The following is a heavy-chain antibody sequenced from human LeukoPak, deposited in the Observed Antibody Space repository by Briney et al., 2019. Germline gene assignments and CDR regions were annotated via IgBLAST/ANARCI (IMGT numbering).Heavy chain of an antibody. CDR3: ASPYSSSWYGYFQH. CDR1: GGSISSYY. CDR2: IYYSGST. J-gene: IGHJ1*01. Sequence: SETLSLTCTVSGGSISSYYWSWIRQPPGKGLEWIGYIYYSGSTNYNPSLKSRVTISVDTSKNQFSLKLSSVTAADTAVYYCASPYSSSWYGYFQHWGQGTLVTVSS. V-gene: IGHV4-59*12. D-gene: IGHD6-13*01.